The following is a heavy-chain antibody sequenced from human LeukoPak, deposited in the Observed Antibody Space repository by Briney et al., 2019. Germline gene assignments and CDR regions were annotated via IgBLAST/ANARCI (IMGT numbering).Heavy chain of an antibody. V-gene: IGHV1-2*02. CDR3: AGGAVKATNRFDP. CDR1: GYTFSGYY. J-gene: IGHJ5*02. CDR2: INPNSGGT. Sequence: ASVKVSCKASGYTFSGYYMHWVRQAPGQGLEWLGWINPNSGGTNYAQKFQSRVTMTRDTSISTAYMELSRLRSDDTAAYYCAGGAVKATNRFDPWGQGTLVTVSS.